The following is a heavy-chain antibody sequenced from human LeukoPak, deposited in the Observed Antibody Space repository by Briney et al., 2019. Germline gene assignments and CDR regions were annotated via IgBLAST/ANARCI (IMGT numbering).Heavy chain of an antibody. CDR2: ISWNSGSK. CDR1: GFTFYDYA. J-gene: IGHJ4*02. V-gene: IGHV3-9*01. CDR3: AKGRLLWFGEELGIDY. Sequence: GGSLRLSCAASGFTFYDYAMLWVRQAPGKGREWVSGISWNSGSKGYADSVKGRLTSSRVNAKNSLYLQMNSLRAEDTALYDCAKGRLLWFGEELGIDYWGRGTLVIVSS. D-gene: IGHD3-10*01.